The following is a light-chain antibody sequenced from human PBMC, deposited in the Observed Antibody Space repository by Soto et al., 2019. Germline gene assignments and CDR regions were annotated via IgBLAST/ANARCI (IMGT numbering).Light chain of an antibody. CDR2: AAS. Sequence: DIQVTQSPSSLSASVGDRVIITCRASQSLNDYLNWYQQKPGKAPKLLIYAASSLEGGVPSRFSGSGSGTEFTLTINSLQPEDSATYYCQQSYSGPPTFGPGNKVDIK. CDR1: QSLNDY. CDR3: QQSYSGPPT. V-gene: IGKV1-39*01. J-gene: IGKJ1*01.